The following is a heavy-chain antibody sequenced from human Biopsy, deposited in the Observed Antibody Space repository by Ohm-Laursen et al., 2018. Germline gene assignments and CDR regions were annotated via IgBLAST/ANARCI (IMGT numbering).Heavy chain of an antibody. CDR1: SGSFSSNY. CDR3: ASRLYGPNPIDY. D-gene: IGHD2-8*01. Sequence: SETLSLTCSVYSGSFSSNYWTWIRQPPGKGLEWIGEITHSGYTNYNPSLKSRVTVSVDTSKNQFSLKLSSVTAADTAVYYCASRLYGPNPIDYWGQGTLVTVFS. J-gene: IGHJ4*02. CDR2: ITHSGYT. V-gene: IGHV4-34*01.